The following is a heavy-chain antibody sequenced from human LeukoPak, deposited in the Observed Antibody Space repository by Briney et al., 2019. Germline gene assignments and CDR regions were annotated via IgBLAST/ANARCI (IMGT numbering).Heavy chain of an antibody. V-gene: IGHV1-2*02. CDR2: INPNSGGT. D-gene: IGHD2-2*01. CDR1: GYTFTGYY. J-gene: IGHJ4*02. Sequence: ASVKVSCKASGYTFTGYYMHWVRQAPGQGLEWMGWINPNSGGTNYAQKFQGRVTMTRDTSISTAYMELSRLRSDDTAVYYCARLPTIVVVPAANNDFDYWGQGTLVTVSS. CDR3: ARLPTIVVVPAANNDFDY.